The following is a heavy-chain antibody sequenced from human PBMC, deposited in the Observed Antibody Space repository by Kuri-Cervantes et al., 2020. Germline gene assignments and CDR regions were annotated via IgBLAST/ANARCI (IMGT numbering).Heavy chain of an antibody. D-gene: IGHD6-6*01. Sequence: GESLKISCAASGFTFSSYGMHWVRQAPGKGLEWVAVIWYDGGNKYYADSVKGRFTISRDNSKNTLYLQMNSLRAEDTAVYYCARDESAARPLYYYGMDVWGQGTTVTVSS. CDR3: ARDESAARPLYYYGMDV. J-gene: IGHJ6*02. CDR2: IWYDGGNK. CDR1: GFTFSSYG. V-gene: IGHV3-33*01.